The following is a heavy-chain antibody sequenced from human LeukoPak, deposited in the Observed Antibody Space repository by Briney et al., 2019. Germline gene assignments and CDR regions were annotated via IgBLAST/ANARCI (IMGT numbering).Heavy chain of an antibody. CDR1: GGSFSGYY. V-gene: IGHV4-34*01. Sequence: ASETLSLTCAVYGGSFSGYYWSWIRQPPGKGLEWIGEVNHSGSTNYNPSLKSRVTISVDTSKNQFSLKLSSVTAADTAVCYCARGGGYYSNYFDYWGQGTLVTVSS. CDR3: ARGGGYYSNYFDY. CDR2: VNHSGST. D-gene: IGHD3-22*01. J-gene: IGHJ4*02.